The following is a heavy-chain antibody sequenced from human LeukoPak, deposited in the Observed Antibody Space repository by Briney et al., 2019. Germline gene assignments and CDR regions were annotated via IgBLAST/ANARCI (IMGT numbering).Heavy chain of an antibody. CDR1: GFTFSDYY. J-gene: IGHJ4*02. D-gene: IGHD4-17*01. CDR3: ARDDDYGDYGPFDY. V-gene: IGHV3-11*04. Sequence: GGSXRLSCAASGFTFSDYYMSWIRQAPGKGLEWVSHISSSSSTIYYADSVKGRFTISRDNAKNSLYLQMNSLRAEDTAVYYCARDDDYGDYGPFDYWGQGTLVTVSS. CDR2: ISSSSSTI.